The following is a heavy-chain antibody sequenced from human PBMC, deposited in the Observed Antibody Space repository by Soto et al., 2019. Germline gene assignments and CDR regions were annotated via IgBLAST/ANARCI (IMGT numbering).Heavy chain of an antibody. J-gene: IGHJ4*02. D-gene: IGHD4-17*01. V-gene: IGHV1-3*01. Sequence: QVQLVQSGAEVKKPGASVQVSCKASGYTFTSYAMHWVRQAPGQRLEWMGWINAGNGNTKYSQKFQGRVTITRDTSASTAYMELSSLRSDDTAVYYCARDLDYGDFLYYCDYWGQGTLVTVCS. CDR1: GYTFTSYA. CDR2: INAGNGNT. CDR3: ARDLDYGDFLYYCDY.